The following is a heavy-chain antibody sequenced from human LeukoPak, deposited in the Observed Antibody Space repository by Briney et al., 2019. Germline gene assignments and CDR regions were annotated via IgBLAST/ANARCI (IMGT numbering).Heavy chain of an antibody. D-gene: IGHD1-26*01. CDR3: ARHSIGATTDFDY. J-gene: IGHJ4*02. V-gene: IGHV4-30-2*03. CDR1: GGSISSAGYF. Sequence: PSQTLSLTCTVSGGSISSAGYFWSWIRQNPGKGLEWIGSIYYSGSTYYNPSLKSRVTISVDTSKNQFSLKLSSVTAADTAVYYCARHSIGATTDFDYWGQGTLVTVSS. CDR2: IYYSGST.